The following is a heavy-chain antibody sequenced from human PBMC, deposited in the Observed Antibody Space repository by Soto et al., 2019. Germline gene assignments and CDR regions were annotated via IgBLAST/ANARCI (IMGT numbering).Heavy chain of an antibody. CDR3: ARDHCTTTSCYTVWFDP. CDR2: IDSDGDST. Sequence: GGSLRLSCAASGFTFSSYWMHWVRQAPGKGLVWVSRIDSDGDSTTYAASVKGRFTISRDNAENTLYLQMNSLRAEDTAVYYCARDHCTTTSCYTVWFDPWGQGTPVTVSS. D-gene: IGHD2-2*02. V-gene: IGHV3-74*01. CDR1: GFTFSSYW. J-gene: IGHJ5*02.